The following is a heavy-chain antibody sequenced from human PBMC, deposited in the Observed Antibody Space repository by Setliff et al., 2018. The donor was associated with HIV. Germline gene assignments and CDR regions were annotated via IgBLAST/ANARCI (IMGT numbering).Heavy chain of an antibody. V-gene: IGHV1-3*01. Sequence: ASVKVSCKASGYTFSRYAMHWVRQAPGQRLEWMGWINAGNGNTKYSQKFQGRVSIARDTSASTAYMELSSLKSEDTAIYYCARTSGDAYNYEGAFDVWGQGTLVTVSS. CDR1: GYTFSRYA. CDR3: ARTSGDAYNYEGAFDV. D-gene: IGHD5-12*01. J-gene: IGHJ3*01. CDR2: INAGNGNT.